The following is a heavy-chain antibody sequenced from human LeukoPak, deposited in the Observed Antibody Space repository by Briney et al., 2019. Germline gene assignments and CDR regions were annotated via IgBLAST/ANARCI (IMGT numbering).Heavy chain of an antibody. CDR2: IKQDGSEK. J-gene: IGHJ3*02. V-gene: IGHV3-7*01. CDR3: ARSGIYDRYAFDI. D-gene: IGHD3-10*02. Sequence: PGGSLRLSCAASGFTFSSYWMSWVRQAPGKGLEWVANIKQDGSEKYYVDSVKGRFTISRDNAKNSLYLQMNSLRAEDTAVYYCARSGIYDRYAFDIWGQGTMVTVSS. CDR1: GFTFSSYW.